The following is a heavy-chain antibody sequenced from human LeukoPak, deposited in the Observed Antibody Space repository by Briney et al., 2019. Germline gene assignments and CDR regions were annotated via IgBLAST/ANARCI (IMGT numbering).Heavy chain of an antibody. CDR3: ARGALEWLYGSWFDP. D-gene: IGHD3-3*01. CDR2: ISNSGSTL. J-gene: IGHJ5*02. CDR1: GFPFSAFY. Sequence: GGSLRLSCAASGFPFSAFYMNWVRQAPGKGLEWVSYISNSGSTLYYADSVKGRFTISRDNAKNSLYLKMNTLRAEDTAIYYCARGALEWLYGSWFDPWGQGTLVTVSS. V-gene: IGHV3-11*04.